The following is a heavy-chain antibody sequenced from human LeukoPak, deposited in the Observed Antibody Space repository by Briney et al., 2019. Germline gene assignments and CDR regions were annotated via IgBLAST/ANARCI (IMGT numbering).Heavy chain of an antibody. CDR3: ARDGSGSYYLDY. D-gene: IGHD3-10*01. CDR1: GFTFSSYW. Sequence: GGSLRLSCAASGFTFSSYWMTWVRQAPGKGLEWVANIKQDGSEKYVDSVKGRFTISRDNAKNSLYLQMNSLRAEDTAVYYCARDGSGSYYLDYWGQGTLVTVSS. J-gene: IGHJ4*02. V-gene: IGHV3-7*01. CDR2: IKQDGSEK.